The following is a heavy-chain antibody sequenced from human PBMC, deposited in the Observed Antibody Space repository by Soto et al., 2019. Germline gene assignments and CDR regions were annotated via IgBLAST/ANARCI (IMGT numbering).Heavy chain of an antibody. Sequence: DVYLLESGGTLVQPGGSLRLSCAASGFDFSSYAMTLVRQTPGKGLDWVSGITYTGDTTYYADSVKGRFTISRDNYRHPLYPQMNGLRADDTAMYFCAKDWPGTSSVTSSYRGQGTLVSVSP. CDR1: GFDFSSYA. CDR2: ITYTGDTT. V-gene: IGHV3-23*01. D-gene: IGHD4-17*01. CDR3: AKDWPGTSSVTSSY. J-gene: IGHJ4*02.